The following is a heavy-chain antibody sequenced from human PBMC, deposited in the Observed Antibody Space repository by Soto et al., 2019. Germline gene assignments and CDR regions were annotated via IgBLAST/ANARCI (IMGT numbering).Heavy chain of an antibody. CDR2: IYHSGST. Sequence: QVQLQESGPGLVKPSGTLSLTCAVSGGSISSSNWWSWVRQPPGKGLEWIGEIYHSGSTNYNPSLKSRVTISVDKSKNQFSLKLSSVTAADTAVYYCARVLAYCSSTSCYKGDYYYYYGMDVWGQGTTVTVSS. CDR3: ARVLAYCSSTSCYKGDYYYYYGMDV. J-gene: IGHJ6*02. V-gene: IGHV4-4*02. D-gene: IGHD2-2*02. CDR1: GGSISSSNW.